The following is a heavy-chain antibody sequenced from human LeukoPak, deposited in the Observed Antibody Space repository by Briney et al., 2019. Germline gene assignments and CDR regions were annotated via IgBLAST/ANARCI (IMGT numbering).Heavy chain of an antibody. CDR2: ISSNGGST. D-gene: IGHD5-12*01. V-gene: IGHV3-64D*06. Sequence: GGSLRLSCAASGFTFSSYAMHWVRQAPGKGLEYVSAISSNGGSTYYADSVKGRFTISRDNSKNTLYLQMSSLRAEDTAVYYCVKDGGYDFLDYWGQGTLVTVSS. CDR3: VKDGGYDFLDY. CDR1: GFTFSSYA. J-gene: IGHJ4*02.